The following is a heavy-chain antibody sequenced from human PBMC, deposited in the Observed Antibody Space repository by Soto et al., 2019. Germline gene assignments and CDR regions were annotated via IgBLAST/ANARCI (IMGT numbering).Heavy chain of an antibody. CDR2: IYWDDDK. J-gene: IGHJ5*02. CDR3: AHIPNYYQYDWFDP. D-gene: IGHD3-16*01. CDR1: GFSLTTRGVG. Sequence: QITLKESGPTLVKPTQTLTLTCTFSGFSLTTRGVGVGWIRQPPGKALECLALIYWDDDKRYSPSLQSRLSITKAPTKNQVVLTLTNVDPVDTATYYCAHIPNYYQYDWFDPWGQGTLVSVSS. V-gene: IGHV2-5*02.